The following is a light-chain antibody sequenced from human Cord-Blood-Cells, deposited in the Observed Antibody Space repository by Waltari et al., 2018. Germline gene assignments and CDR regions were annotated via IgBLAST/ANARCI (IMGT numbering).Light chain of an antibody. Sequence: DIQMTQSPSSLSASVGDRVPITCQPSQDISNYLNWYQQKPGKAPKLLIYDASNLETGVPSRFSGSGSGTDFTFTISSLQPEDIATYYCQQYDNLPYTFGQGTKLEIK. V-gene: IGKV1-33*01. J-gene: IGKJ2*01. CDR3: QQYDNLPYT. CDR1: QDISNY. CDR2: DAS.